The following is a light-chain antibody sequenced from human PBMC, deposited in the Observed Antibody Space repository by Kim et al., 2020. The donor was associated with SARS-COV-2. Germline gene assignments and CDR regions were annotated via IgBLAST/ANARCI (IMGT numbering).Light chain of an antibody. CDR1: SSNSGNNY. J-gene: IGLJ2*01. CDR3: GTWDSSLSAMV. V-gene: IGLV1-51*01. Sequence: GQKGTISCSGSSSNSGNNYVSWFHQLPGTAPKLLIYDNNRRPSVIPDRFSGSKSGTSATLGITGLQTGDEADYYCGTWDSSLSAMVFGGGTKLTVL. CDR2: DNN.